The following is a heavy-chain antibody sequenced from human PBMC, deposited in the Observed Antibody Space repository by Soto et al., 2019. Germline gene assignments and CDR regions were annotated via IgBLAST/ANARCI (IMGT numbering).Heavy chain of an antibody. CDR2: VNDSGNT. J-gene: IGHJ6*02. Sequence: QVQLQQWGAGLLKPSETLSLTCAVYGGSFSGYYWNWIRQPPGKGLEWIGEVNDSGNTNYNPSLKSRVTMSVDTSKNQFSLELSSVTAADTGVYYCATPLVAGEDYYYAMDVWGQGTTVTVSS. CDR3: ATPLVAGEDYYYAMDV. CDR1: GGSFSGYY. V-gene: IGHV4-34*01. D-gene: IGHD6-19*01.